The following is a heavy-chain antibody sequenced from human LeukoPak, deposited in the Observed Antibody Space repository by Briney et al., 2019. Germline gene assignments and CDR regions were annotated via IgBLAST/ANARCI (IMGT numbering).Heavy chain of an antibody. J-gene: IGHJ4*02. CDR2: INHSGST. D-gene: IGHD4-17*01. V-gene: IGHV4-34*01. Sequence: SETLSLTCAAYGGSFSGYYWSWIRQPPGKGLEWIGEINHSGSTNYNPSLKSRVTISVDTSKNQFSLKLSSVTAADTAVYYCARQYKGDYANFDYWGQGTLVTVSS. CDR3: ARQYKGDYANFDY. CDR1: GGSFSGYY.